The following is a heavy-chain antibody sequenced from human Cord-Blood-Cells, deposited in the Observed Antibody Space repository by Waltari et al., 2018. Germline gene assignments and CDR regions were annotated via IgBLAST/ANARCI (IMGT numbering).Heavy chain of an antibody. CDR1: GGTFSSYA. D-gene: IGHD2-21*01. J-gene: IGHJ5*02. Sequence: QVQLVQSGAEVKKPGSSVKVSCKASGGTFSSYAISWVRQAPGQGLEWMGGIIRILGTANYAQKFQGRVTMTADESTSTAYMELSSLRSEDTAVYYCAREWPSYCGGDCYSPWFDPWGQGTLVTVSS. V-gene: IGHV1-69*01. CDR3: AREWPSYCGGDCYSPWFDP. CDR2: IIRILGTA.